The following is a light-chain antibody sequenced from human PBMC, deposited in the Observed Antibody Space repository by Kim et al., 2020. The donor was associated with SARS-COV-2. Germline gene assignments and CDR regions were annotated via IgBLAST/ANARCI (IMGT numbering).Light chain of an antibody. V-gene: IGKV3-20*01. CDR1: QSVSSSY. CDR2: GAS. CDR3: QQYGSSPLT. J-gene: IGKJ4*01. Sequence: SPGESTPRTCRASQSVSSSYLAWYQQKPGQAPRLLIYGASSRATGIPDRFSGSGSGTDFTLTISRLEPEDFAVYYCQQYGSSPLTFGGGTKVDIK.